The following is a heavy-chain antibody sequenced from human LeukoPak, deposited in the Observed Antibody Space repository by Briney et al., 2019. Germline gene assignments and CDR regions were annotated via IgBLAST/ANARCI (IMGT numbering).Heavy chain of an antibody. J-gene: IGHJ4*02. V-gene: IGHV3-64*01. CDR3: ARDGIAANDY. D-gene: IGHD2-15*01. Sequence: GGSLRLSCAASGFTFSGYAMQWVRQAPEKRPEYVSGISGDGGTIYYASSVKGRFIISRDNSKNTLYLQMGSLRAEDMAVYYCARDGIAANDYWGQGTLVTVSS. CDR1: GFTFSGYA. CDR2: ISGDGGTI.